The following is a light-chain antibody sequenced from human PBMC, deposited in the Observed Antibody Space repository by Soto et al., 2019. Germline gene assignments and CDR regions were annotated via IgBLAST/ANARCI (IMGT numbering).Light chain of an antibody. CDR1: RSFSTW. CDR3: QQDNT. J-gene: IGKJ2*01. Sequence: DIQLTQSPSTLSASVGDRVTITCRASRSFSTWLAWYQQKPGKAPNLLIYDASSLQSGVPSRFSGSGSGTEFTLTISSLQADDFATYYCQQDNTFGQGTKLEIK. V-gene: IGKV1-5*01. CDR2: DAS.